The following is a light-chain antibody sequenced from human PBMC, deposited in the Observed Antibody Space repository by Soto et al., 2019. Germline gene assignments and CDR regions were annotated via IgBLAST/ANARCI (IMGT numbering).Light chain of an antibody. CDR2: GVT. CDR3: SSCTTSYFSV. CDR1: GSDIGAYNY. Sequence: QSVLTQPASVSGSPGQSITISCTGSGSDIGAYNYVSWYQQHPGKAPKLLIHGVTRRPSGVSSRFSASKSAYTASLTISGLLAEDEGNDYCSSCTTSYFSVFGPGTKLTVL. V-gene: IGLV2-14*01. J-gene: IGLJ1*01.